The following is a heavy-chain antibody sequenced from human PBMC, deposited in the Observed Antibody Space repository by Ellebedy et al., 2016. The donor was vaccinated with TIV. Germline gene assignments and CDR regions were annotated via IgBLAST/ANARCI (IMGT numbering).Heavy chain of an antibody. Sequence: GESLKISCAASRFTFDDYTMHWVRQAPGKGLEWVSLISWDGGNTYYADSVKGRFIISRDNSKNSLYLQMNSLRTEDTAFYYCAKDHRGRYGDYGLFDYFDYWGQGTLVTVSS. CDR2: ISWDGGNT. V-gene: IGHV3-43*01. J-gene: IGHJ4*02. CDR3: AKDHRGRYGDYGLFDYFDY. D-gene: IGHD4-17*01. CDR1: RFTFDDYT.